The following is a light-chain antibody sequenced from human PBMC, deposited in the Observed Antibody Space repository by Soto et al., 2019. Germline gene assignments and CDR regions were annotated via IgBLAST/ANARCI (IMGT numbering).Light chain of an antibody. J-gene: IGKJ5*01. CDR3: QKFNTTPLT. CDR1: QDISAY. V-gene: IGKV1-27*01. Sequence: DIQMTQSPSSLSASVGDRVTITCRASQDISAYLAWYQQKPGKVPKLLIYSASTLQSGVPSRFSGSGSGTDFTLTINSMQPVDVATYFCQKFNTTPLTFGQGTRLEIK. CDR2: SAS.